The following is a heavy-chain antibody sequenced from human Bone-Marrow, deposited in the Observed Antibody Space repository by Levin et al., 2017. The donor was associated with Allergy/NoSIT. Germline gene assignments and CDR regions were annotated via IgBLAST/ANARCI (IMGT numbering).Heavy chain of an antibody. J-gene: IGHJ4*02. V-gene: IGHV3-23*01. D-gene: IGHD1-7*01. CDR1: GFTFRDYA. CDR3: AKDRGDWNYGLDN. Sequence: HAGGSLRLSCAASGFTFRDYAMNWVRQAPGKGLEWVSAISGGGSDIYDADSVKGRFTISRDNSKNTLYLQMNSLRAEDTAIFYCAKDRGDWNYGLDNWGQGTLVTVSS. CDR2: ISGGGSDI.